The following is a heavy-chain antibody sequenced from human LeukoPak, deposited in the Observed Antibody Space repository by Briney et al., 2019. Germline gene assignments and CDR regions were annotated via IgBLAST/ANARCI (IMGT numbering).Heavy chain of an antibody. CDR3: ARGGSSWYNWFDP. D-gene: IGHD6-13*01. V-gene: IGHV3-48*03. Sequence: GGSLRLSCAASGFTFSSYEMNWVRQAPGKGLEWVSYISSSGSTIHSADSVKGRFTIYRDNAKNSLYLQMNSLRAEDTAVYYCARGGSSWYNWFDPWGQGTLVTVSS. J-gene: IGHJ5*02. CDR2: ISSSGSTI. CDR1: GFTFSSYE.